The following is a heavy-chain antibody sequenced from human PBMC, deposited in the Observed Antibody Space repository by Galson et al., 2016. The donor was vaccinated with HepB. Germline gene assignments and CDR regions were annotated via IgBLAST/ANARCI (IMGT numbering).Heavy chain of an antibody. CDR2: VSYDGRST. V-gene: IGHV3-30*04. Sequence: SLRLSCAASGFTFRSYPIHWVRHAPGKGLEWVAVVSYDGRSTSYADSVKGRFIISRDNVKNTVSVEINSLRIEDTAVYYCARDLDIEVDGLKGDNWVDPWGQGTLVTVSS. CDR1: GFTFRSYP. CDR3: ARDLDIEVDGLKGDNWVDP. J-gene: IGHJ5*02. D-gene: IGHD2-2*03.